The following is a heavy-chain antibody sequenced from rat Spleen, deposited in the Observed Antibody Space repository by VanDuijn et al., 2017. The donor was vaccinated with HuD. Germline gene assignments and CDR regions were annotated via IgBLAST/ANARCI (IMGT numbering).Heavy chain of an antibody. V-gene: IGHV5-58*01. CDR1: GFTFSSYW. J-gene: IGHJ2*01. CDR3: TRVGGNSYYFDY. Sequence: EVQLVETGGGLVQPGKSLKLSCVASGFTFSSYWMYWVRQAPGKGLEWVSSISNDGVNTYYPDSVKGRFTISRDNAESIVYLQMNSLKSEDTATYYCTRVGGNSYYFDYWGQGVMVTVSS. CDR2: ISNDGVNT. D-gene: IGHD1-11*01.